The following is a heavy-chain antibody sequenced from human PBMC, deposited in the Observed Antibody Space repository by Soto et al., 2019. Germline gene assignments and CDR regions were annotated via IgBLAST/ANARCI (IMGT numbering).Heavy chain of an antibody. CDR2: FDPEDGET. D-gene: IGHD1-1*01. Sequence: ASVKVSCKVSGYTLTELSMHWVRQAPGKGLEWMGGFDPEDGETIYAQKFQGRVTMTEDTSTDTAYMELSSLRSDDTAVYYCARDGRGTGTYYYYYGMDVWGQGTTVTVSS. CDR1: GYTLTELS. V-gene: IGHV1-24*01. J-gene: IGHJ6*02. CDR3: ARDGRGTGTYYYYYGMDV.